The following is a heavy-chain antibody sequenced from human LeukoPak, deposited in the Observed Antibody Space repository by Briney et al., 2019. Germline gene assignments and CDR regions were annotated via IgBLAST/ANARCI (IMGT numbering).Heavy chain of an antibody. CDR1: GYTFTSYA. J-gene: IGHJ4*02. CDR3: ARAPPFGGAVAGLNDY. V-gene: IGHV1-3*01. CDR2: INAGNGNT. D-gene: IGHD6-19*01. Sequence: GASVKVSCKASGYTFTSYAMHWVRQAPGQRLEWMGWINAGNGNTKYSQKFQGRVTITRDTSASTAYMELSSLRSEDTAVYYCARAPPFGGAVAGLNDYWGQGTLVTVSS.